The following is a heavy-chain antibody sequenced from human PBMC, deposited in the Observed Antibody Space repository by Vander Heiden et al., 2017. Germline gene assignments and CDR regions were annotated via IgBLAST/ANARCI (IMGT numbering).Heavy chain of an antibody. D-gene: IGHD4-17*01. Sequence: EVHLLESGGGLVQPGGSLRLSCAASGFTFSSYARRWVDQAPGKGLEWVSTISGGGGSTYYADSVKGRFTISRDNSKNTLYLQMNSLRAEDTAVYYCAKNGPDGGQRKSFDYWGQGTLVTVSS. CDR3: AKNGPDGGQRKSFDY. V-gene: IGHV3-23*01. CDR1: GFTFSSYA. J-gene: IGHJ4*02. CDR2: ISGGGGST.